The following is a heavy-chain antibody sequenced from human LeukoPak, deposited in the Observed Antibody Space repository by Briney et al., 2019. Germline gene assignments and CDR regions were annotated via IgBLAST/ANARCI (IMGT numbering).Heavy chain of an antibody. D-gene: IGHD3-3*01. J-gene: IGHJ4*02. CDR1: GGSISSYY. CDR3: ARDESHWSGPPRPTH. Sequence: SETLSLTRTVSGGSISSYYWSWIRQPAGKGLEWIGRIYTSGSTNYNPSLKSRVTMSVDTSKNQFSLKLSSVTAADTAVYYCARDESHWSGPPRPTHWGQGTLVTVSS. V-gene: IGHV4-4*07. CDR2: IYTSGST.